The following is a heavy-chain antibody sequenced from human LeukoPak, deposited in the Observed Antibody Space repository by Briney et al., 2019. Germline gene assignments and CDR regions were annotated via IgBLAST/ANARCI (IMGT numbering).Heavy chain of an antibody. D-gene: IGHD3-10*01. CDR1: GFTVSSNH. V-gene: IGHV3-53*01. Sequence: GGSLRLSCAASGFTVSSNHMSWVRQAPGKGLEWVSVIYTGGSIYYADSVKGRITISRDNSKNTLYLQMNSLRAEDTAVYYCARAPPGVHPFDYWGQGRLVTVSS. CDR2: IYTGGSI. J-gene: IGHJ4*02. CDR3: ARAPPGVHPFDY.